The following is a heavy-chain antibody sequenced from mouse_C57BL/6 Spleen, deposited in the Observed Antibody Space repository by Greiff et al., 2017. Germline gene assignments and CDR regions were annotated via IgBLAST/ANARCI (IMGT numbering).Heavy chain of an antibody. CDR2: IFPGSGST. V-gene: IGHV1-75*01. Sequence: QVQLQQSGPELVKPGASVKISCKASGYTFTDYYINWVKQRPGQGLEWIGWIFPGSGSTYYNEKFKGKATLTVDKSSSTAYMLLSSLTSEDSAVYFCAREGAQATSYYAMDYWGQGTSVTVSS. J-gene: IGHJ4*01. CDR1: GYTFTDYY. D-gene: IGHD3-2*02. CDR3: AREGAQATSYYAMDY.